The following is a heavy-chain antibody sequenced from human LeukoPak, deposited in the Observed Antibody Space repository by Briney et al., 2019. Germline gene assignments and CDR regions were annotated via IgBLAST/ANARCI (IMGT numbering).Heavy chain of an antibody. D-gene: IGHD2-2*01. CDR3: AKDLQATSADYYFDY. Sequence: TGGSLRLSCTASGFTFRTYPMHWVRQAPGKGLEWVTVVSDDGNDIYYTDSVKGRFTISRDNSENTLFLQMNSLRADDTAVYYCAKDLQATSADYYFDYWGQGTLVTVSS. CDR2: VSDDGNDI. J-gene: IGHJ4*02. CDR1: GFTFRTYP. V-gene: IGHV3-30*18.